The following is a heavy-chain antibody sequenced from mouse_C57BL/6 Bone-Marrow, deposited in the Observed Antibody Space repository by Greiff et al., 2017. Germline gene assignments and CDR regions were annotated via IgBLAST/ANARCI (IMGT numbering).Heavy chain of an antibody. CDR1: GYTFTSYW. CDR3: ARSEGNPIAY. V-gene: IGHV1-53*01. D-gene: IGHD2-1*01. CDR2: INPSNGGT. J-gene: IGHJ3*01. Sequence: LVESGTELVKPGASVKLSCKASGYTFTSYWMHWVKQRPGQGLEWIGNINPSNGGTNYNEKFKSKATLTVDKSSSTAYMQLSSLTSEDSAVYECARSEGNPIAYWGQGTLVTVSA.